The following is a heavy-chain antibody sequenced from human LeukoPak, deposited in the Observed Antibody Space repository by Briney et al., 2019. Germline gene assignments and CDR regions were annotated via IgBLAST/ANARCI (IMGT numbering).Heavy chain of an antibody. J-gene: IGHJ4*02. CDR1: GGSISSYY. Sequence: SETLSLTCTVSGGSISSYYWSWIRQPPGKGLEWIGYIYYSGSTNYNPSLKSRVTISVDTSKNQFSLKLSSVTAADTAVYYCARTGRDGYKKTCDYWGQGTLVTVSS. CDR3: ARTGRDGYKKTCDY. CDR2: IYYSGST. V-gene: IGHV4-59*01. D-gene: IGHD5-24*01.